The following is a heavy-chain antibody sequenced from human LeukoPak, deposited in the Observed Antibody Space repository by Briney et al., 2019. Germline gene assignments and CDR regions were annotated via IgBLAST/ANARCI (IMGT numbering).Heavy chain of an antibody. J-gene: IGHJ4*02. Sequence: PGGSLRLSCAASGFTFSSYAMSWVRQAPGKGLEWASAISGSGASTFYADSVKGRFTIPRDKSNNTLYLQMNSLRAEDTAVYYCAKDYAYYYGSGIGGFDYWGQGTLVTVSS. CDR3: AKDYAYYYGSGIGGFDY. D-gene: IGHD3-10*01. V-gene: IGHV3-23*01. CDR2: ISGSGAST. CDR1: GFTFSSYA.